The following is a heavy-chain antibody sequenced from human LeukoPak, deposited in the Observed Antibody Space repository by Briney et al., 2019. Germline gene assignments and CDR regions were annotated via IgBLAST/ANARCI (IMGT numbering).Heavy chain of an antibody. CDR2: INHSGST. V-gene: IGHV4-34*01. CDR1: GGSFSGYY. D-gene: IGHD3-22*01. J-gene: IGHJ4*02. CDR3: ARGGYFDSPFDY. Sequence: PSETLSLTCAVYGGSFSGYYWSWIRQPPGKGLEWNGEINHSGSTNYNPSLKSRVTISVDTSKNQFSLKLSSVTAADTAVYYCARGGYFDSPFDYWGQGTLVTVSS.